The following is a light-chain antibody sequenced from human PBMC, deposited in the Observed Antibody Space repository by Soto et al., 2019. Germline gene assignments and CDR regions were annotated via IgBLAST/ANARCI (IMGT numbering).Light chain of an antibody. V-gene: IGLV2-14*01. J-gene: IGLJ2*01. CDR3: SSYTSSSTLV. CDR1: SSDVGGYNY. Sequence: QSVLTQPASVSGSPGQSITISCTGTSSDVGGYNYVSWYQQHPGKAPKLMIYDVSNRPSGVSNRFSGSKSGNTASLTITEFQAEDEADYYCSSYTSSSTLVFGGGIKLSVL. CDR2: DVS.